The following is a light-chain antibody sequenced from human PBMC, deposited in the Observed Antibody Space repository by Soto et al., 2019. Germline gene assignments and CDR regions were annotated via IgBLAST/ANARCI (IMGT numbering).Light chain of an antibody. CDR1: QTISTW. J-gene: IGKJ1*01. V-gene: IGKV1-5*01. CDR2: DAS. Sequence: DIHMTQSPSSLSASVGDRVTITCRASQTISTWMAWYQQKPGKAPKLLVYDASTLQSGVASRFSGSGSGTEFTLIISGLQPDDSATYYCQQYTNTNNPWMFGQGTKVEI. CDR3: QQYTNTNNPWM.